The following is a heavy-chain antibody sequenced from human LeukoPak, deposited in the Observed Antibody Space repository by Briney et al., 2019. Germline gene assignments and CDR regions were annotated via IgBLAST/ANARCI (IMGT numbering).Heavy chain of an antibody. J-gene: IGHJ5*02. D-gene: IGHD5-12*01. CDR1: GFTFDVYG. CDR3: ARLVASIYGWFDP. CDR2: MKEGGSEK. V-gene: IGHV3-7*04. Sequence: PGGSLTLSCAVSGFTFDVYGMSWVRQAPGKGLEWVANMKEGGSEKYYVDSVKGRFTISRDNAMNSLYLQMDSLRADDTAVYYCARLVASIYGWFDPWGQGTLVTVSS.